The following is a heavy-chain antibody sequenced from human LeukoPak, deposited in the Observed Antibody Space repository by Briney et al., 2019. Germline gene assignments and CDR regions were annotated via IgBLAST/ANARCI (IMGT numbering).Heavy chain of an antibody. CDR2: INHSGST. Sequence: SETLSLTCAVYGGSFSGYYWSWIRQPPGKGLEWIGEINHSGSTNYNPSLKSRVTISVDTSKNQFSLKLSSVTAADTAVYYCARDKAQLAHYYGMDVWGQGTTVTVSS. V-gene: IGHV4-34*01. D-gene: IGHD1-1*01. J-gene: IGHJ6*02. CDR3: ARDKAQLAHYYGMDV. CDR1: GGSFSGYY.